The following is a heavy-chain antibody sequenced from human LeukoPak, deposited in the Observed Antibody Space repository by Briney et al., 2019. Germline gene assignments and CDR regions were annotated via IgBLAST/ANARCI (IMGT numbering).Heavy chain of an antibody. D-gene: IGHD3-10*01. CDR3: ARGPPDYYGSPWTWFDP. CDR2: MNPNSGNT. CDR1: GYTFTSYD. V-gene: IGHV1-8*01. J-gene: IGHJ5*02. Sequence: ASVKVSCKASGYTFTSYDINWVRQATGQGLEWMGWMNPNSGNTGYAQKFQGRVTMTRNTSISTAYMELSSLRSEDTAVYYCARGPPDYYGSPWTWFDPWGQGTLVTVSS.